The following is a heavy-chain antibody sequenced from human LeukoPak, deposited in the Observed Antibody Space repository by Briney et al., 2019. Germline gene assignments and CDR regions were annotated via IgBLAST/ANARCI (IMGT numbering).Heavy chain of an antibody. D-gene: IGHD3-22*01. V-gene: IGHV1-2*02. CDR2: INPNSGGT. CDR1: GYTFTGYY. Sequence: AASVKVSCKASGYTFTGYYMHWVRQAPGQGLEWMGWINPNSGGTKYAQKFQGRVTMTRDTSISTAYMELSRLRSDDTAVYYCARDPYDSSSYYYSYFDYWGQGTLVTVSS. J-gene: IGHJ4*02. CDR3: ARDPYDSSSYYYSYFDY.